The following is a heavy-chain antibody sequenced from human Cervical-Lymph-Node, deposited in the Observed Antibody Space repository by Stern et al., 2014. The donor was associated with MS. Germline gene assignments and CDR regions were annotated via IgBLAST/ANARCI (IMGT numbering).Heavy chain of an antibody. CDR3: ARDTSSPERSDW. D-gene: IGHD1-1*01. V-gene: IGHV3-66*01. CDR2: ITNVGST. CDR1: GFIFNNAW. Sequence: EVQLVESGGDLVKPGGSLRLSCAASGFIFNNAWMSWVRQAPGKGLEWVSLITNVGSTFYTDSVKGRFTISRDDSKNTVYLHMTSLRAEDTAMYYCARDTSSPERSDWWGQGTLVTVSS. J-gene: IGHJ4*02.